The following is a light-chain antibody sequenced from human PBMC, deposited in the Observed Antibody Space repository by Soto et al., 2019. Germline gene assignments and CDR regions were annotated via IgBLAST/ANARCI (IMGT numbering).Light chain of an antibody. V-gene: IGKV3-11*01. CDR1: QSVSSY. CDR2: DAS. J-gene: IGKJ3*01. CDR3: QQRSNWL. Sequence: EIVLTQSPATLSLSLGESATLSCRASQSVSSYLAWYQQKPGQGPRLLIYDASNRATGVSARFSGSGYGTDFTLTISSLEPDDFAVYYCQQRSNWLFGPGTKVDIK.